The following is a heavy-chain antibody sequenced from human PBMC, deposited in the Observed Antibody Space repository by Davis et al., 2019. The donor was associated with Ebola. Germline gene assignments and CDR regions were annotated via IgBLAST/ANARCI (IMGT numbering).Heavy chain of an antibody. V-gene: IGHV4-59*01. CDR3: ARGGFCISTSCYIWFDP. D-gene: IGHD2-2*02. J-gene: IGHJ5*02. Sequence: MPSETLSLTCAVSGGSITNDYWSWIRQRPGKGLEWIGYIYYTGTTIYNPSLKSRVTMSISTSKNQFSLELSSVTAADTAIYYCARGGFCISTSCYIWFDPWGQGTLVTVSS. CDR2: IYYTGTT. CDR1: GGSITNDY.